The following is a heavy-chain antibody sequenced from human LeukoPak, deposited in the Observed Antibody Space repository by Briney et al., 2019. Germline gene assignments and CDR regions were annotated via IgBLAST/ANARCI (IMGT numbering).Heavy chain of an antibody. Sequence: PGGSLRLSCAASGFTFSSYGMNWVRQAPGKGLEWVSYISSSSSTIYYADSVKGRFTISRDNSKNTLYLQMNSLRAEDTAVYYCASRIHDFWSGYLIDYWGQGTLVTVSS. CDR2: ISSSSSTI. D-gene: IGHD3-3*01. CDR1: GFTFSSYG. V-gene: IGHV3-48*01. J-gene: IGHJ4*02. CDR3: ASRIHDFWSGYLIDY.